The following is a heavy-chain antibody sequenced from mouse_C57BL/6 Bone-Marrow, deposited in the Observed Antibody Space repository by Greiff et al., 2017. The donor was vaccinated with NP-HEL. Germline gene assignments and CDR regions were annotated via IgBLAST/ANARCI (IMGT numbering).Heavy chain of an antibody. Sequence: QVQLKQSGPGLVAPSQSLSITCTVSGFSLTSYAISWVRQPPGKGLEWLGVIWPGGGTNYNSALKSRLSISKDNSKSQVFLKMNSLQTDDTARYYCARNWGVYYGSSYGFAYWGKGTLVTVSA. CDR2: IWPGGGT. V-gene: IGHV2-9-1*01. CDR1: GFSLTSYA. CDR3: ARNWGVYYGSSYGFAY. J-gene: IGHJ3*01. D-gene: IGHD1-1*01.